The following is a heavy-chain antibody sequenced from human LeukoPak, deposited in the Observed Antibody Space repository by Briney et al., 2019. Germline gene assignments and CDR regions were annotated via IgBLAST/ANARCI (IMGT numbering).Heavy chain of an antibody. CDR3: TRERLIDYYYYGMDV. CDR1: GFTFGDYA. V-gene: IGHV3-49*03. J-gene: IGHJ6*02. D-gene: IGHD3-22*01. CDR2: IRSKAYGGTT. Sequence: GGSLRLSCTASGFTFGDYAMSWFRQAPGKGLEWVGLIRSKAYGGTTEYAASVKGRFTISRDDSKSIAYLQMNSLKTEDTAVYYCTRERLIDYYYYGMDVWGQRTTVTVSS.